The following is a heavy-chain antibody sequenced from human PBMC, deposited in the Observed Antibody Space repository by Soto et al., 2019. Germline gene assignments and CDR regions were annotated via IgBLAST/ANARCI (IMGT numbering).Heavy chain of an antibody. V-gene: IGHV3-33*01. J-gene: IGHJ6*02. CDR2: IWYDGSNK. Sequence: QVQLVESGGGVVQPGRSLRLSCAASGFTFSSYGMHWVRQAPGKGLEWVAVIWYDGSNKYYADSVKGRFTISRDNSKNTLYLQMNSLRAEDTAVYYCERGCIVGATYYYYYGMDVWGPGTTVTVSS. D-gene: IGHD1-26*01. CDR3: ERGCIVGATYYYYYGMDV. CDR1: GFTFSSYG.